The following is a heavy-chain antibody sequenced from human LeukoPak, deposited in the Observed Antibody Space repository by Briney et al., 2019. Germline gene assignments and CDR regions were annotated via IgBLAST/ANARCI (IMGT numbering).Heavy chain of an antibody. V-gene: IGHV3-30*02. Sequence: PGGSLRLSCAASGFVFGDYGMHWVRQAPGKGLEWVTMVRNDGSDKYYADSVKGRFTISRDNSKNTQYLQMNSLRPEDTAVYYCAKHYYGSGSQKYYFDYWGQGTLVTVSS. J-gene: IGHJ4*02. CDR1: GFVFGDYG. D-gene: IGHD3-10*01. CDR3: AKHYYGSGSQKYYFDY. CDR2: VRNDGSDK.